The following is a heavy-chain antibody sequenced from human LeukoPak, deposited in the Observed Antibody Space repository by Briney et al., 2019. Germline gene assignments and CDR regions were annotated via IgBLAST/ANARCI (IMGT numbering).Heavy chain of an antibody. J-gene: IGHJ4*02. CDR3: ARDAAGNLDY. CDR1: GFTFSDYY. Sequence: GGSLRLSCAASGFTFSDYYMNWIRQAPGKGLEWVSFTSGSGSTTYYADSVKGRFTISRDNAENSLYLQINSLRAEDTAVYYCARDAAGNLDYWGQGTLVTVSS. D-gene: IGHD2/OR15-2a*01. V-gene: IGHV3-11*01. CDR2: TSGSGSTT.